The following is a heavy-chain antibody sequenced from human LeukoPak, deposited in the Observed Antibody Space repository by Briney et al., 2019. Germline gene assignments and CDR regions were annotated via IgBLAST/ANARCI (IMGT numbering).Heavy chain of an antibody. V-gene: IGHV4-61*02. CDR1: GGSISSGSYY. CDR2: IYTSGST. CDR3: ARERERVVPAADYYMDV. D-gene: IGHD2-2*01. J-gene: IGHJ6*03. Sequence: SETLSLTCTVSGGSISSGSYYWSWIRQPAGKGLEWIGRIYTSGSTNYNPSLKSRVTISVDTSKNQFSLKLSSVTAADTAVYYCARERERVVPAADYYMDVWGKGTTVTVSS.